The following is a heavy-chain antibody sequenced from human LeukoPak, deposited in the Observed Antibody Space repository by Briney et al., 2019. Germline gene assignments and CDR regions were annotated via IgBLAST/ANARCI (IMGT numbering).Heavy chain of an antibody. Sequence: GGSLRLSCAASGFTVSSNYMSWVRQAPGKGLEWVSVIYSGGSTYYADSVKGRFTISRDNSKNTLYLQMNSLRAEDTAVYYCAKESMNGDSFDYWGQGTLVTVSS. CDR1: GFTVSSNY. CDR2: IYSGGST. V-gene: IGHV3-53*01. D-gene: IGHD4-17*01. J-gene: IGHJ4*02. CDR3: AKESMNGDSFDY.